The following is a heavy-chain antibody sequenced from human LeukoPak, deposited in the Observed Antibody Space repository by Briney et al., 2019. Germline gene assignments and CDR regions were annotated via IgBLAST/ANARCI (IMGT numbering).Heavy chain of an antibody. D-gene: IGHD4-17*01. V-gene: IGHV3-23*01. CDR2: ISGSGGST. CDR3: AKRDRDYGDHYFDVY. Sequence: GGSLRLSCAASGFTFSSYAMSWVRQAPGKELEWVSAISGSGGSTYYADSVKGRFTISRDNSKNTLYLQMNSLRAEDTAVYYCAKRDRDYGDHYFDVYWGQGTLVTVSS. J-gene: IGHJ4*02. CDR1: GFTFSSYA.